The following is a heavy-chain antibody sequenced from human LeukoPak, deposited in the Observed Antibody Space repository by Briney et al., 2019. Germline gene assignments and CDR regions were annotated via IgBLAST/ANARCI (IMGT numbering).Heavy chain of an antibody. Sequence: SETLSLTCTVSGGSISSGSYYWSWIRQPAGKGLEWIGRIYTSGSTNYNPSLKSRVTISVDTSKNQFSLKLSSVTAADTAVYYCARHPVKYYYGSGSYSGIDYWGQGTLVTVSS. CDR3: ARHPVKYYYGSGSYSGIDY. V-gene: IGHV4-61*02. D-gene: IGHD3-10*01. CDR1: GGSISSGSYY. J-gene: IGHJ4*02. CDR2: IYTSGST.